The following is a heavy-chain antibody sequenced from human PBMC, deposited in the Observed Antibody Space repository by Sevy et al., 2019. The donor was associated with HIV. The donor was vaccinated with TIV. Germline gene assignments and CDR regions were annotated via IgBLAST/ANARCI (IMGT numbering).Heavy chain of an antibody. V-gene: IGHV3-30*04. CDR1: GFTFSSYA. D-gene: IGHD6-19*01. CDR3: ARDFTTYSSGWYNAFDI. J-gene: IGHJ3*02. Sequence: GGSLRLSCAASGFTFSSYAMHWVRQAPGKGLEWVAVISYDGSNKYYADSVKGRFTISRDNSKNTLYLQMNSLRAEDTAVYYCARDFTTYSSGWYNAFDIWGQGTMVTVSS. CDR2: ISYDGSNK.